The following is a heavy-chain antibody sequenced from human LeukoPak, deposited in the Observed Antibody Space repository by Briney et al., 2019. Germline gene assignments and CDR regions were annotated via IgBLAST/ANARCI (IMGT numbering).Heavy chain of an antibody. V-gene: IGHV6-1*01. CDR3: ARSIAVAGTLNY. Sequence: LARNYFRSKWCNDYAVSVESRITINPDTSKNQFSLQLNSVTPEDTAVYYCARSIAVAGTLNYWGQGTLVTVSS. CDR2: NYFRSKWCN. J-gene: IGHJ4*02. D-gene: IGHD6-19*01.